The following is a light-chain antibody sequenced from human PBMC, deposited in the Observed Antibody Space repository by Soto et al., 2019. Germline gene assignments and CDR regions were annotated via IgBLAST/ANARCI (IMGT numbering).Light chain of an antibody. Sequence: DIQMTQSPYFLSSFVGDKVTNTCRANQSKNNYLNWYHQRPGKAPELLIYGASILQSGVPSRFSGSGSGTDFTLIISGLQPEDFATYYCQQSYTTPLTFGGGTKV. CDR1: QSKNNY. J-gene: IGKJ4*01. V-gene: IGKV1-39*01. CDR3: QQSYTTPLT. CDR2: GAS.